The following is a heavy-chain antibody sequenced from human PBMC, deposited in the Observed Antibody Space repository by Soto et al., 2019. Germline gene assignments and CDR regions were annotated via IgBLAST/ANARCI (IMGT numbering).Heavy chain of an antibody. CDR1: GGSVSSGSYY. CDR3: ARGRITIFGVVTDFDY. J-gene: IGHJ4*02. V-gene: IGHV4-61*01. D-gene: IGHD3-3*01. Sequence: KASETLSLTCTVSGGSVSSGSYYWSWIRQPPGKGLEWIGYIYYSGSTNYNPSLKSRVTISVDTSKNQFSLKLSSVTAADTAVYYCARGRITIFGVVTDFDYWGQGTLVTVSS. CDR2: IYYSGST.